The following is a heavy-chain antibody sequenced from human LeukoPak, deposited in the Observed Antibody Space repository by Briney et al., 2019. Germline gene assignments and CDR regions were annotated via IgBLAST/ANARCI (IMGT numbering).Heavy chain of an antibody. V-gene: IGHV3-48*04. D-gene: IGHD3-10*01. CDR3: ATYLYKTLDY. CDR2: ISGSGRTI. J-gene: IGHJ4*02. Sequence: GGSLRLSCTASGFTFSGHWIHWVRQAPGKGLEWISYISGSGRTIYCADSVKGRFTISRDNAKTSLYLQMNSLRAEDTAVYYCATYLYKTLDYWGQGTLVTVSS. CDR1: GFTFSGHW.